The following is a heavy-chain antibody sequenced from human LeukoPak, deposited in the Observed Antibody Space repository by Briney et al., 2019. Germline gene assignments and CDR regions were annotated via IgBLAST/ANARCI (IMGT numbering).Heavy chain of an antibody. J-gene: IGHJ4*02. D-gene: IGHD1-1*01. CDR3: TRLRRNWNPHFDY. CDR2: IRSKAYGGTT. Sequence: SGGSLRLSCTASGFTFGDYAMSWFRQAPGKGLEWVGFIRSKAYGGTTEYAASVKGRFTISRDDSKSVAYLQMNSLKTEDTAVYYCTRLRRNWNPHFDYWGQGTLVTVSS. CDR1: GFTFGDYA. V-gene: IGHV3-49*03.